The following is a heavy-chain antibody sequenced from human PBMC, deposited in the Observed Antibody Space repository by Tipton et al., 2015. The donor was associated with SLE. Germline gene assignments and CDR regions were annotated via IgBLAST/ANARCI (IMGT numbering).Heavy chain of an antibody. J-gene: IGHJ4*02. CDR1: GYSIRSGYY. CDR3: VRVDDCGGDCPPGSFDL. D-gene: IGHD2-21*01. V-gene: IGHV4-38-2*02. CDR2: IFHSGIT. Sequence: PGLVKPSETLSLTCTVSGYSIRSGYYWGWIRQPPARGLEWIGHIFHSGITYSSPSLISRVTMSVDTSKNQFSVNLRSVTAADSAVYYCVRVDDCGGDCPPGSFDLWGQGMVVTVSS.